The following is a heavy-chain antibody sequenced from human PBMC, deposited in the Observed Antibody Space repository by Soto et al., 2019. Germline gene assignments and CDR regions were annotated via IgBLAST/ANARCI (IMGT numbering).Heavy chain of an antibody. Sequence: PVGSLRLSCAASGFTFSSYGMHWVRQAPGKGLEWVAVISYDGSNKYYADSVKGRFTISRDNSKNTLYLQMNSLRAEDTAVYYCAKDYWFDPWGQGTLVTVSS. J-gene: IGHJ5*02. CDR1: GFTFSSYG. CDR3: AKDYWFDP. V-gene: IGHV3-30*18. CDR2: ISYDGSNK.